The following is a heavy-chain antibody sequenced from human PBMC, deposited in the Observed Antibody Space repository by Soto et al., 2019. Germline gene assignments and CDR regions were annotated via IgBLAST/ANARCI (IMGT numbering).Heavy chain of an antibody. D-gene: IGHD6-19*01. J-gene: IGHJ3*02. CDR3: TREAAVAASLYVGDDFDI. V-gene: IGHV3-30-3*01. Sequence: QVQLVESGGGVVQPGRSLRLSCAASGFTFSSYTMHWVRQAPGKGLEWVALISYDGSNQYYADPVKGRFTISRDNSRNTLYLQMNSLGAEDTALYYCTREAAVAASLYVGDDFDIWGQGTIVTVSS. CDR2: ISYDGSNQ. CDR1: GFTFSSYT.